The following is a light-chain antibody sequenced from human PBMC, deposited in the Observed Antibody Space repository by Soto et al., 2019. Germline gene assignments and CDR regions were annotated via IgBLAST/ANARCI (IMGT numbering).Light chain of an antibody. V-gene: IGKV1-5*01. CDR1: QSISNW. CDR2: DAS. CDR3: QQYNSCSRT. Sequence: DIQMIQHGYTLSASVGARVSITCRASQSISNWLAWYQQKPGKAPKLLIYDASSLESGVPSRFSGSRSGTEFTLTISSLQPADFATYYCQQYNSCSRTFGQGTKVDIK. J-gene: IGKJ1*01.